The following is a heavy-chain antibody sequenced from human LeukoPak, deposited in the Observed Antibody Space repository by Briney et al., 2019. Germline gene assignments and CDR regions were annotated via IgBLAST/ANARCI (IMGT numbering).Heavy chain of an antibody. Sequence: PGGSLRLSCAASGFTFSSYAMSWVRQAPGKGLVWVSTISGNGGSTYYTDSVKGRFAISRDNSKNTLFLQLNSLRTEDTAVYYCAKPPYSGSHFDSWGQGTLVTVSS. V-gene: IGHV3-23*01. CDR2: ISGNGGST. CDR1: GFTFSSYA. J-gene: IGHJ4*02. CDR3: AKPPYSGSHFDS. D-gene: IGHD2-15*01.